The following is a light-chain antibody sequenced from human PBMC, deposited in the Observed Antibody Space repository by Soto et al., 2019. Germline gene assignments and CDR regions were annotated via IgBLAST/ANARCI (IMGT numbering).Light chain of an antibody. CDR2: KAS. Sequence: DIQMTQSPSTLSASVGARVTITCRASRSVSTSLAWYQKKPGKAPKLLIYKASTLKSGVPSRFSGSGSGTEFTLTISSLQPDDFATYYCQHYNSYSEAFGQGTKVDIK. V-gene: IGKV1-5*03. CDR1: RSVSTS. J-gene: IGKJ1*01. CDR3: QHYNSYSEA.